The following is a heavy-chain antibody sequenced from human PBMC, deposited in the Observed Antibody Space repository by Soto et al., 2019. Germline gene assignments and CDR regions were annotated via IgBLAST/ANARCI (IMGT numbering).Heavy chain of an antibody. CDR1: GFSLSTSVVG. Sequence: GPTHVIPTQTLTLTCTFSGFSLSTSVVGVGSIRQPAGKALEWLALIYWDDDKRYSPSLKSRLTITKDTSKNQVVLTMTNMDPVDTAKYYCAHSDRDSSGYIAFDIWGQGTTVTV. CDR2: IYWDDDK. J-gene: IGHJ3*02. D-gene: IGHD3-22*01. V-gene: IGHV2-5*02. CDR3: AHSDRDSSGYIAFDI.